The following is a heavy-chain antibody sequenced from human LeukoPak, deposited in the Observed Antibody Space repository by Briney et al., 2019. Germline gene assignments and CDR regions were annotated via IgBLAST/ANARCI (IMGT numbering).Heavy chain of an antibody. CDR1: GGSFSGYY. D-gene: IGHD6-13*01. J-gene: IGHJ4*02. Sequence: PSETLSLTCAVYGGSFSGYYWSWIRQPPGRGLEWIGEINHSGSTNYNPSLKSRVTISVDTSKNQFSLKLSSVTAADTAVYYCARGWYSSSWYSIWGQGTLVTVSS. V-gene: IGHV4-34*01. CDR3: ARGWYSSSWYSI. CDR2: INHSGST.